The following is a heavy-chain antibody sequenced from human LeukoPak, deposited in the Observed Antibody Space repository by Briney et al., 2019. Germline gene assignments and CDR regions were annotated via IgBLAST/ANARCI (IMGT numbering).Heavy chain of an antibody. V-gene: IGHV4-30-4*08. Sequence: LRLSCAASEFTFSSYSMNWIRQPPGKGLEWIGYIYYSGSTYYNPSLKSRVTISVDTSKNQFSLKLSSVTAADTAVYYCARVAYCGGDCYSEPIDYWGQGTLVTVSS. CDR1: EFTFSSYS. CDR2: IYYSGST. D-gene: IGHD2-21*02. CDR3: ARVAYCGGDCYSEPIDY. J-gene: IGHJ4*02.